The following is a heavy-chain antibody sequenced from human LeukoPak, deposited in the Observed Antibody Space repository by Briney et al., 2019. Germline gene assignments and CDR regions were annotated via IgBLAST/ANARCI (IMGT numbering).Heavy chain of an antibody. Sequence: PSETLSLTCTVSGGSISSGGYYWSWIRQPPGKGLEWIGYIYYSGSTYYNPSLKSRVTISVDTSKNQFSLKLSSVTAADTAVYYCARDKDRLSLDYWGQGTLVTVSS. D-gene: IGHD2-8*01. V-gene: IGHV4-30-4*01. CDR2: IYYSGST. CDR1: GGSISSGGYY. CDR3: ARDKDRLSLDY. J-gene: IGHJ4*02.